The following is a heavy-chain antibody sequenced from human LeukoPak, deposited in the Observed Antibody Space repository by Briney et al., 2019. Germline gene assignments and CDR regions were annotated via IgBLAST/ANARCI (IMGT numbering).Heavy chain of an antibody. CDR2: INHSGST. J-gene: IGHJ4*02. CDR1: GGSFSGYY. D-gene: IGHD3-22*01. Sequence: PSETLSLTCAVYGGSFSGYYWSWIRQPPGKGLEWLGEINHSGSTNYNPSLKSRVTISVDTSKNQFSLKLSSVTAADTAVYYCARDWEYYYDRSGYNDYWGQGTLVIVSS. CDR3: ARDWEYYYDRSGYNDY. V-gene: IGHV4-34*01.